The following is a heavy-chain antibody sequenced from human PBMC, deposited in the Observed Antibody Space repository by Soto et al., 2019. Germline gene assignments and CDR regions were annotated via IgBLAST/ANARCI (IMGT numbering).Heavy chain of an antibody. CDR3: ARRGQEGELFPALDY. CDR2: INHSGST. Sequence: SETLSLTCAVYGGSFSGYYWSWIRQPPGKGLEWIGEINHSGSTNYNPSLKSRVTISVDTSKNQFSLKLSSVTAADTAVYYCARRGQEGELFPALDYWGQGTLVTVSS. D-gene: IGHD3-10*01. V-gene: IGHV4-34*01. CDR1: GGSFSGYY. J-gene: IGHJ4*02.